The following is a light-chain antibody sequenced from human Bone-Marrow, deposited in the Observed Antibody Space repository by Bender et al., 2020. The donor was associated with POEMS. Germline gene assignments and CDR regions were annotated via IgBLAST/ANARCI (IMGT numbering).Light chain of an antibody. CDR2: QDN. CDR1: KLGDSF. J-gene: IGLJ3*02. Sequence: SYELTQPPSVSVSPGQTASITCSGDKLGDSFASWYQQRPGQSPVVVIYQDNKRPSGVPDRFSGSKSGNTAYLTLSGLQSGDEADCYCAAWDAGLGGGVFGGGTKLTV. V-gene: IGLV3-1*01. CDR3: AAWDAGLGGGV.